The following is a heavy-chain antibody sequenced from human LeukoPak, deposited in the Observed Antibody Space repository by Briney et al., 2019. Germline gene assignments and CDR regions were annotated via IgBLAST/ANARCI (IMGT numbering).Heavy chain of an antibody. D-gene: IGHD4-23*01. CDR1: GGSISSYY. Sequence: SETLSLTCTVSGGSISSYYWSWIRQPPGKGLEWIGYIYYSGSTNCNPSVKSRVAMSVDTSKKQFSLKLSSLTAADTAVYYCAGGGTAVIAPYAFDIWGQGTMVTVSS. J-gene: IGHJ3*02. CDR2: IYYSGST. V-gene: IGHV4-59*01. CDR3: AGGGTAVIAPYAFDI.